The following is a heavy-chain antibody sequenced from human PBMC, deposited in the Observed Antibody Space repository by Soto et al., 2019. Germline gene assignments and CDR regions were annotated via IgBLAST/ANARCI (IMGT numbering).Heavy chain of an antibody. Sequence: QPGGSLRLSCVVSVFPFGANAMSWVRQAPGKGLEWVSGLSNTGRRTFYADSVKGRFNISRDNSENTVYLQMNSLRVEDTAVYYCATEMGATQGPFDNWGQGTLVTVSS. D-gene: IGHD1-26*01. J-gene: IGHJ4*02. CDR2: LSNTGRRT. CDR1: VFPFGANA. CDR3: ATEMGATQGPFDN. V-gene: IGHV3-23*01.